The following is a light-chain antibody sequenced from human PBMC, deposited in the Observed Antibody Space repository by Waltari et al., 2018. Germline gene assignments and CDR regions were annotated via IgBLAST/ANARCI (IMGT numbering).Light chain of an antibody. J-gene: IGKJ1*01. CDR3: QNHERLPAT. CDR1: QSIGRY. Sequence: EVVLTQSPGTLSLSPGETATLSCRASQSIGRYLVWYQQKSGQAPRLLIYGASTRATGIPDRFSGSGSETDFSLTISRLEAEDFAVYYCQNHERLPATFGQGTKVEIK. V-gene: IGKV3-20*01. CDR2: GAS.